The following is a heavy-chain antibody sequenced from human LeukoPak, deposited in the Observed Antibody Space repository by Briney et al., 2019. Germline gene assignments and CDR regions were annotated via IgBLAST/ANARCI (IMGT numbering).Heavy chain of an antibody. V-gene: IGHV4-30-4*01. CDR3: ARDRPRYCSSTSCSNHATPWYFDL. Sequence: SETLSLTCTVSGGSISSGDYYWSWIRQPPGKGLEWIGYIYYSGSTYYNPSLKSRVTISVDASKNQFSLKLSSVTAADTAVYYCARDRPRYCSSTSCSNHATPWYFDLWGRGTLVTVSS. CDR1: GGSISSGDYY. J-gene: IGHJ2*01. CDR2: IYYSGST. D-gene: IGHD2-2*01.